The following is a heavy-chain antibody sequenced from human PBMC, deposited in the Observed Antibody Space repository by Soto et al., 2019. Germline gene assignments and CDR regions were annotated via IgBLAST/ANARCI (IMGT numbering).Heavy chain of an antibody. Sequence: SETLSLTCTVSGGSISSGDYYWSWIRQPPGKGLEWIGYIYYSGSTYYNPSLKSRVTISVDTSKNQFSLKLSSVTAADTAVYYCAREIGDHYGSGTIDYWGQGTLVTVSS. CDR1: GGSISSGDYY. D-gene: IGHD3-10*01. CDR2: IYYSGST. J-gene: IGHJ4*02. CDR3: AREIGDHYGSGTIDY. V-gene: IGHV4-30-4*01.